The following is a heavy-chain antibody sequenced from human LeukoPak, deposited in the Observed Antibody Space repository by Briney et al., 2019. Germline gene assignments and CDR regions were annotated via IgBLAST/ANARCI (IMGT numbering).Heavy chain of an antibody. D-gene: IGHD2-2*01. Sequence: PGGSLRLSCAASGFTFSTYGMHWVRQAPGKGLEWVAFIDYGGSYKYYADSAKGRFTISRDNSRNTLYLQMNSLRVEDTAVYHCARTILPALDYWGQGTLVTASS. V-gene: IGHV3-30*19. CDR3: ARTILPALDY. CDR2: IDYGGSYK. CDR1: GFTFSTYG. J-gene: IGHJ4*02.